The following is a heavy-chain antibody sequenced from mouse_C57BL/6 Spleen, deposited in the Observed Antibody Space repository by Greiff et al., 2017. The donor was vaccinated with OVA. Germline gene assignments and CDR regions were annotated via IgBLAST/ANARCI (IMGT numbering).Heavy chain of an antibody. J-gene: IGHJ4*01. D-gene: IGHD2-12*01. Sequence: QVQLQQPGAELVKPGASVKLSCKASGYTFTSYWMQWVKQRPGQGLEWIGEIDPSDSYTNYNQKFKGKATLTVDTSSSTAYMQLSSLTSEDSAVYYGASRYSPYAMDYWGQGTSVTVSS. CDR1: GYTFTSYW. V-gene: IGHV1-50*01. CDR3: ASRYSPYAMDY. CDR2: IDPSDSYT.